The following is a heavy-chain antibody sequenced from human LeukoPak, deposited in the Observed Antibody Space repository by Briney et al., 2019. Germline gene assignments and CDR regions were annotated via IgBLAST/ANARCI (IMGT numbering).Heavy chain of an antibody. CDR1: GYSTSSGYY. J-gene: IGHJ5*02. CDR2: IYHSGST. Sequence: PSETLSLTCAVSGYSTSSGYYWGWIRQPPGKGLEWIGSIYHSGSTYYNPSLKSRVTISVDTSKNQFSLKLSSVTAADTAVYYCARSPYNWNLENWFDPWGQGTLVTVSS. CDR3: ARSPYNWNLENWFDP. V-gene: IGHV4-38-2*01. D-gene: IGHD1-1*01.